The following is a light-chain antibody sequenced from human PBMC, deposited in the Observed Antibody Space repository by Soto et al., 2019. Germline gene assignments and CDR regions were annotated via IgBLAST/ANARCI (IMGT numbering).Light chain of an antibody. CDR1: QRVSSN. CDR3: QQYNNWPLYT. J-gene: IGKJ2*01. V-gene: IGKV3-15*01. CDR2: GAS. Sequence: EIVMTQSPATLSVSPGERATLSCRASQRVSSNLAWYQQKPGQAPRLLIYGASTRATGIPARFSGSGSGTEFTLTISSLQSEDFAVYYCQQYNNWPLYTFGQGTTLEIK.